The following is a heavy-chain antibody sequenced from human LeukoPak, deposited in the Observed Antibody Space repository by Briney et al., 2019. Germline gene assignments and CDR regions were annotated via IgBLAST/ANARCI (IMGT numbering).Heavy chain of an antibody. CDR1: GFTVSSSY. D-gene: IGHD6-13*01. CDR3: ARGGQLGSLDY. CDR2: IYSGGST. V-gene: IGHV3-53*01. Sequence: PGGSLRLSCAASGFTVSSSYMSWVRQAPGKGLEWVSLIYSGGSTYYAASVKGRFTISRDNTKSSLILQMNGLRADDTALYYCARGGQLGSLDYWGQGTLVTVSS. J-gene: IGHJ4*02.